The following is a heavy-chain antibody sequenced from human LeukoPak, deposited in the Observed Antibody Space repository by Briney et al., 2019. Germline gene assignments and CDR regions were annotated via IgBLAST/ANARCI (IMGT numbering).Heavy chain of an antibody. CDR1: GGSISSNF. CDR3: ARGGERGYSYPYY. D-gene: IGHD5-18*01. CDR2: TSASGST. V-gene: IGHV4-59*01. Sequence: ASETLSLTCTVSGGSISSNFWSWIRQPPGKGLEWIAYTSASGSTNHNPSFKSRVSLSVETSRNPFSLSMTSVTAADTAVYYCARGGERGYSYPYYWGQGTLVTVSS. J-gene: IGHJ4*02.